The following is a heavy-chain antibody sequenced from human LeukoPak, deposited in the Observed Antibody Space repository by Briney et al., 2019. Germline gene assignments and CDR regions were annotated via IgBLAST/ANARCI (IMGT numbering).Heavy chain of an antibody. CDR1: GFTFSHYG. V-gene: IGHV3-33*06. J-gene: IGHJ4*02. Sequence: GGSLRLSCAASGFTFSHYGMHWVRQAPGKGLEWVAVIWYDGGNKYFADSVKGRFTISRDNSKNTVYLQMNSLRVEDTAVYYCAKGTERGWYAYFDYWGQATLVTVST. CDR3: AKGTERGWYAYFDY. D-gene: IGHD6-19*01. CDR2: IWYDGGNK.